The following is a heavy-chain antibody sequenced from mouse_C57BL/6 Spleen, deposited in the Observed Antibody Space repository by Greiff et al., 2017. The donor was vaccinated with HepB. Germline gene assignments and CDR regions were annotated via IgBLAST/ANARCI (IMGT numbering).Heavy chain of an antibody. Sequence: VQLQQSGPELVKPGDSVKISCKASGYSFTGYFMNWVMQSHGKSLEWIGRINPYNGDTFYNQKFKGKATLTVDKSSSTAHMELRSLTSEDSAVYDCARSNTVPYFDYWGQGTTLTVSS. CDR1: GYSFTGYF. CDR2: INPYNGDT. V-gene: IGHV1-20*01. CDR3: ARSNTVPYFDY. J-gene: IGHJ2*01. D-gene: IGHD1-1*01.